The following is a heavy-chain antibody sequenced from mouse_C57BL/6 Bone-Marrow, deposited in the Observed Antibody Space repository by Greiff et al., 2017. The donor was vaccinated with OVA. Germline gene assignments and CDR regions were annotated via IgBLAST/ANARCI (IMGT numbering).Heavy chain of an antibody. CDR2: IYPRSGNT. J-gene: IGHJ4*01. Sequence: VQLQQSGAELARPGASVKLSCKASGYTFTSYGISWVKQRTGQGLEWIGEIYPRSGNTYYNEKFKGKATLTADKSSSTAYMELRSLTSEDSAVYFCAAYGSTYYYAMDYWGQGTSVTVSS. CDR3: AAYGSTYYYAMDY. CDR1: GYTFTSYG. D-gene: IGHD1-1*01. V-gene: IGHV1-81*01.